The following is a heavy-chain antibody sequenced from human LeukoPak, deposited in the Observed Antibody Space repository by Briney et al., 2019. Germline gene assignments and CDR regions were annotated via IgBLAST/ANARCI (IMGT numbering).Heavy chain of an antibody. CDR1: GGSITNYY. CDR2: IFYTGST. CDR3: ARGRGDLQTYYYYMDV. D-gene: IGHD3-16*01. Sequence: SETLSLTCTVSGGSITNYYWSWVRQPPGKGLEWIGYIFYTGSTSYNPSLKSRVTISVDTSKNQFSLKLSSVTAADTAVYYCARGRGDLQTYYYYMDVWGKGTTVTVSS. V-gene: IGHV4-59*12. J-gene: IGHJ6*03.